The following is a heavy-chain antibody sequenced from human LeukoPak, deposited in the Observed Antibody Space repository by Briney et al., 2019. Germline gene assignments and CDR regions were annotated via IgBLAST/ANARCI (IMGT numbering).Heavy chain of an antibody. J-gene: IGHJ1*01. V-gene: IGHV1-18*04. CDR2: ISAYNGNT. CDR1: GYTFTGYY. Sequence: ASVKVSCKASGYTFTGYYMHWVRQAPGQGLEWMGWISAYNGNTNYAQKLQGRVTMTTDTSTSTAYMELRSLGSDDTAVYYCARIGIQLPRLGYFQHWGQGTLVTVSS. CDR3: ARIGIQLPRLGYFQH. D-gene: IGHD5-18*01.